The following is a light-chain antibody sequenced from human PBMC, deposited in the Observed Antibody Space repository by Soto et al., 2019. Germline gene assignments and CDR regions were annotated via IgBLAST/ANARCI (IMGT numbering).Light chain of an antibody. CDR1: QSISGW. V-gene: IGKV1-5*01. Sequence: DIQMTQSPSTLSASVGDRVIITCRASQSISGWLAWYQQKPGKAPKLLIFDAFSLESGVPSRFSGSGSGTEFTLTISSLQPEDFATYYCQQYNPNSALTIGGGTKVEIK. CDR2: DAF. CDR3: QQYNPNSALT. J-gene: IGKJ4*01.